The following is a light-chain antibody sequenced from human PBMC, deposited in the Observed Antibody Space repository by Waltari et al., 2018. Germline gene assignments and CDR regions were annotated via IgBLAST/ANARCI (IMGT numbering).Light chain of an antibody. V-gene: IGKV1-39*01. J-gene: IGKJ1*01. CDR2: GAS. CDR1: QNISNY. CDR3: QQSYSTPRT. Sequence: DIQMTPSPSSLSASVGDRVTITCLASQNISNYLIWYHQKPGKAPKFLMFGASSLQSGVPSRFSGSGSGTDFTLTISSLQPEDFATYYCQQSYSTPRTFGQGTKVEI.